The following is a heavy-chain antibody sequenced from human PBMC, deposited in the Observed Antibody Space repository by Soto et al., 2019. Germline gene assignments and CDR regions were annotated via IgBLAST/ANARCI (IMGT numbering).Heavy chain of an antibody. D-gene: IGHD2-15*01. CDR2: IRSKAYGGTT. CDR1: GFTFGDYA. Sequence: GGSLRLSCTASGFTFGDYAMSWFRQAPGKGLEWVGFIRSKAYGGTTEYAASVKGRFTISRDDSKSIAYLQMNSLKTEDTAVYYCTRGGVVVAATSILIWGQGTMVNVSS. V-gene: IGHV3-49*03. J-gene: IGHJ3*02. CDR3: TRGGVVVAATSILI.